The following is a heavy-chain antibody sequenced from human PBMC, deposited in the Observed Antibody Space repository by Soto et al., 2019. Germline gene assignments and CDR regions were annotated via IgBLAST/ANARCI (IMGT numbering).Heavy chain of an antibody. J-gene: IGHJ5*02. CDR1: GGSFSGYD. Sequence: PSETLSLTCAVYGGSFSGYDWSWIRQPPGKGLEWIGEVTSSGNTNYNPSLKSRVTLSLDTSTNEVSLSLTSVTAADAAVYFCARFSPPRKSYDSNPGWFDPWGQGILLTVSS. D-gene: IGHD3-22*01. CDR2: VTSSGNT. CDR3: ARFSPPRKSYDSNPGWFDP. V-gene: IGHV4-34*01.